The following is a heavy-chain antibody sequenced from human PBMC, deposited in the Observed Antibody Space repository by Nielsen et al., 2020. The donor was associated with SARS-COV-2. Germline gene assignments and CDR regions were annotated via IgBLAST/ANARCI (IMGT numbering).Heavy chain of an antibody. CDR1: GFTFSSYA. CDR2: ISGSGGST. Sequence: GESLRLSCAASGFTFSSYAMSWVRQAPGKGLEWVSAISGSGGSTYYADSVKGRFTISRDNSKNTLYLQMNSLRAEDTAVYYCAKPSSGWYAVFWGQGTLVTVSS. V-gene: IGHV3-23*01. CDR3: AKPSSGWYAVF. D-gene: IGHD6-19*01. J-gene: IGHJ4*02.